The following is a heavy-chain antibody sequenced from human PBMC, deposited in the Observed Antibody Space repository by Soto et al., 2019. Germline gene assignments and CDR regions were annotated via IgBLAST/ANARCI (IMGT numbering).Heavy chain of an antibody. J-gene: IGHJ6*02. CDR2: IDPSDSYT. D-gene: IGHD2-2*01. CDR3: ARLDIVVVPAVTENYYYYYGMDV. V-gene: IGHV5-10-1*01. Sequence: PGESLKISCKGSGYSFTSYWISWVRQMPGKGLEWMGRIDPSDSYTNYSPSFQGHVTISADKSISTAYLQWSSLKASDTAMYYCARLDIVVVPAVTENYYYYYGMDVWGQGTTVTVSS. CDR1: GYSFTSYW.